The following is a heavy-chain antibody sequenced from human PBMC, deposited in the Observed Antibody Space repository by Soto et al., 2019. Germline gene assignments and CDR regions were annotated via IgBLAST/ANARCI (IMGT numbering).Heavy chain of an antibody. D-gene: IGHD2-21*01. V-gene: IGHV3-30-3*01. Sequence: QVQLLDSGGGVVQPGGSLRLSCAASGFMFNSYAIHWVRQAPGKGLEWVASDAGNQDYAYSVKGRFTVSRDEAKNTLTRQMNRVRVEDTAVSFSARHRYVTVSGILDHWSQGTQVIVSS. CDR1: GFMFNSYA. J-gene: IGHJ4*02. CDR2: SDAGNQ. CDR3: ARHRYVTVSGILDH.